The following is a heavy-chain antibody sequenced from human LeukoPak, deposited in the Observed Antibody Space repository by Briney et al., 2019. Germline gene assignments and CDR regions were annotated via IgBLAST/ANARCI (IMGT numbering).Heavy chain of an antibody. CDR1: GYTFTSYD. J-gene: IGHJ5*02. CDR2: MNPNSGNT. D-gene: IGHD3-22*01. Sequence: ASVKVSCKASGYTFTSYDINWVRQATGQGLEWMGWMNPNSGNTGYAQKFQGRVTMTRNTSISTAYMELSSLRSEDTAVYYCAKDAKHYYYDSSGYTNWFDPWGQGTLVTVSS. V-gene: IGHV1-8*01. CDR3: AKDAKHYYYDSSGYTNWFDP.